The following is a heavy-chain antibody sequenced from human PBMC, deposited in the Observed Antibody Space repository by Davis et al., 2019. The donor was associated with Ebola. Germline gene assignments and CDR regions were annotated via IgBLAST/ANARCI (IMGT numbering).Heavy chain of an antibody. V-gene: IGHV3-53*01. D-gene: IGHD2-15*01. CDR1: GFTVSSNY. CDR2: IYSGGST. CDR3: AKWGCSGGSCYGIDY. Sequence: GESLKISCAASGFTVSSNYMSWVRQAPGKGLEWVSVIYSGGSTYYADSVKGRFTISRDNSKNTLYLQMNSLRAEDPAVYYCAKWGCSGGSCYGIDYWGQGTLVTVSS. J-gene: IGHJ4*02.